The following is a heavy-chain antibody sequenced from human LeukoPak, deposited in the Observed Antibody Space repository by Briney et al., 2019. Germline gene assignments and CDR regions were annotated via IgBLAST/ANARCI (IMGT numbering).Heavy chain of an antibody. V-gene: IGHV3-23*01. CDR1: GFTVSSNY. CDR2: ISGSGGST. CDR3: AKSPSVTRRDYYFDY. Sequence: PGGSLRLSCAASGFTVSSNYMSWVRQAPGKGLEWVSAISGSGGSTYYADSVKGRFTISRDNSKNTLYLQMNSLRAEDTAVYYCAKSPSVTRRDYYFDYWGQGTLVTVSS. J-gene: IGHJ4*02. D-gene: IGHD4-17*01.